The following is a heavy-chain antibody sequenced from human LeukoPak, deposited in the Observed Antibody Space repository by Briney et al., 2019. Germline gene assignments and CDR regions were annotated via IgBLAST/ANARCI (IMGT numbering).Heavy chain of an antibody. CDR3: TRDRGTYNWFDP. J-gene: IGHJ5*02. CDR1: GFTFSGSA. D-gene: IGHD2-15*01. V-gene: IGHV3-73*01. Sequence: GGSLRLSCVASGFTFSGSAVHWVRQSSGKGLEWVGHIDKKDNLYATAYAESVKGRFTISRDDSKDTAFLHMDSLKTEDTALYDCTRDRGTYNWFDPWGQGTLVTVSS. CDR2: IDKKDNLYAT.